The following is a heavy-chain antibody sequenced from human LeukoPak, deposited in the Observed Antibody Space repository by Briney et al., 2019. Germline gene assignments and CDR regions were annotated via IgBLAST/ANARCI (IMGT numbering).Heavy chain of an antibody. D-gene: IGHD6-19*01. J-gene: IGHJ4*02. CDR1: GFTFSSYG. V-gene: IGHV3-30*03. CDR3: ARESLVTKPGYSSGWYYFDY. CDR2: ISYDGSNK. Sequence: GGSLRLSCAASGFTFSSYGMHWVRQAPGKGLEWVAVISYDGSNKYYADSVKGRFTISRDNSKNTLYLQMNSLRAEDTAVYYCARESLVTKPGYSSGWYYFDYWGQGTLVTVSS.